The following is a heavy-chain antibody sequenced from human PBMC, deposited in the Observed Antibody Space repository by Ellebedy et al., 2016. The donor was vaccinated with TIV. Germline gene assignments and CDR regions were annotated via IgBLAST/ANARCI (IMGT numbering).Heavy chain of an antibody. CDR2: ISYDGSSK. CDR1: GFTFSSYA. Sequence: GGSLRLSCAASGFTFSSYAMHWVRQAPGKGLEWVAVISYDGSSKYYADSVKGRFPISRDNSKKTLYLQMNSLRAEDTAVYYCARGKGNYSLYYYGLEVWGQGTTVTDSS. J-gene: IGHJ6*02. V-gene: IGHV3-30-3*01. D-gene: IGHD1-7*01. CDR3: ARGKGNYSLYYYGLEV.